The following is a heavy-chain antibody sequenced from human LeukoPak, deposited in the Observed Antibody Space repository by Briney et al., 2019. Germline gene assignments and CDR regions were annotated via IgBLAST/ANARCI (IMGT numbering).Heavy chain of an antibody. CDR2: INSDGSST. J-gene: IGHJ4*02. D-gene: IGHD3-10*01. CDR3: ARVSPGELLYDY. CDR1: VFTFSSYW. Sequence: GGSLRLSCAASVFTFSSYWMHWVRQAPGKGLVWVSRINSDGSSTSYADSVKGRFTISRDNAKNTLYLQMNSLRAEDTAVYYCARVSPGELLYDYWGQGTLVTVSS. V-gene: IGHV3-74*01.